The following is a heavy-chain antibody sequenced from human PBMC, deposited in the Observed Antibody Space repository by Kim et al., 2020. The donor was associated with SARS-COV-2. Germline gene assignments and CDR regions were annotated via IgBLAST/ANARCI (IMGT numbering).Heavy chain of an antibody. V-gene: IGHV3-30-3*01. CDR3: ARGPNEYSSHNGFDY. D-gene: IGHD6-6*01. CDR1: GFTFSSYA. CDR2: ISYDGSNK. Sequence: GGSLRLSCAASGFTFSSYAMHWVRQAPGKGLEWVAVISYDGSNKYYADSVKGRFTISRDDSKNTLYLQMNSLRAEDTAVYYCARGPNEYSSHNGFDYWG. J-gene: IGHJ4*01.